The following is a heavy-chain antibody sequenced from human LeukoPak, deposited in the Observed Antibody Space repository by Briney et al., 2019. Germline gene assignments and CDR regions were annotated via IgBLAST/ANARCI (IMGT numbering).Heavy chain of an antibody. CDR2: IYSGGST. CDR3: ARDPPSSSSEGYDAFDI. CDR1: GFTVSSNY. D-gene: IGHD6-6*01. V-gene: IGHV3-53*01. Sequence: GGSLRLSCAASGFTVSSNYMSWVRQAPGKGLEWVSVIYSGGSTYYADSVKGRFTISRDNSKNTLYLQMNSLRAEDTAVYYCARDPPSSSSEGYDAFDIWGQGTMVTVSS. J-gene: IGHJ3*02.